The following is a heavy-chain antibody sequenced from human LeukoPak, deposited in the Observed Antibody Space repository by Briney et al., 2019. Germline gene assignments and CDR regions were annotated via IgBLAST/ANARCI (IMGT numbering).Heavy chain of an antibody. CDR2: IWPGDSGT. CDR3: ARRGGYGSGSYYGFDI. J-gene: IGHJ3*02. CDR1: GYSFTSHW. D-gene: IGHD3-10*01. V-gene: IGHV5-51*01. Sequence: GESLKISCKGSGYSFTSHWIGWVRQMPGKGLEWMGIIWPGDSGTKHSPFFQGQVTFSADKSISTAWLQWSSLRASDTAMYYCARRGGYGSGSYYGFDIWGQGTMVTVSS.